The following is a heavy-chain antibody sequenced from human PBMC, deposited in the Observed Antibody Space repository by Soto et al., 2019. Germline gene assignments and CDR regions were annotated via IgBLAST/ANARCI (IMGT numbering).Heavy chain of an antibody. V-gene: IGHV4-38-2*01. CDR3: ARARWYDAFDV. J-gene: IGHJ3*01. CDR1: VFFISRGNY. D-gene: IGHD2-15*01. Sequence: PSETLSLTCAVSVFFISRGNYWGFIRKPPGKGLEWIGSIFHGGNTYYNPSLKSRVTISVDMSKNQFSLKLNSVTAADTAVYYCARARWYDAFDVWGQGTVVTVS. CDR2: IFHGGNT.